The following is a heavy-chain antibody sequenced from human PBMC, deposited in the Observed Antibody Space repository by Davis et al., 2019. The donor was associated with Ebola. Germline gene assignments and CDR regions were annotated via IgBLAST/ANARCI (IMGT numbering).Heavy chain of an antibody. CDR1: GGSISSSSYY. Sequence: MPSETLSLTCTVSGGSISSSSYYWGWIRQPPGKGLEWIGSIYYSGSTYYNPSLKSRVTISVDTSKNQFSLKLSSVTAADTAVYYCARLTLTYYYDSSGYYLRPYYFDYWGQGTLVTVSS. CDR3: ARLTLTYYYDSSGYYLRPYYFDY. D-gene: IGHD3-22*01. CDR2: IYYSGST. V-gene: IGHV4-39*01. J-gene: IGHJ4*02.